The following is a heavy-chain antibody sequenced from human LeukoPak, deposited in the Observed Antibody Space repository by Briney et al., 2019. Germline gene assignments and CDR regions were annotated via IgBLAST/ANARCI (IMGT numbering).Heavy chain of an antibody. CDR2: ISYDGSNK. CDR3: ARDKIAVAGTFDI. D-gene: IGHD6-19*01. V-gene: IGHV3-30-3*01. Sequence: GGSLRLSGAAPGFTFRSYAMHWVRQAPGKGLEWVAVISYDGSNKYYADSVKGRFTISRDNSKNTLYLQMNSLRAEDTAVYYCARDKIAVAGTFDIWGQGTMVTVSS. J-gene: IGHJ3*02. CDR1: GFTFRSYA.